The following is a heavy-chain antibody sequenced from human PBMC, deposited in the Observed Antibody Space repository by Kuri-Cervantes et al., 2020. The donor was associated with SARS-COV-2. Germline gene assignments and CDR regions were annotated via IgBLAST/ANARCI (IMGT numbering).Heavy chain of an antibody. CDR2: ISAYNGNT. CDR1: GYTFTSYG. D-gene: IGHD6-6*01. V-gene: IGHV1-18*01. J-gene: IGHJ4*02. CDR3: AVEYSSSSGHQGDDY. Sequence: ASVKVSCKASGYTFTSYGISWVRQAPGQGLEWMGWISAYNGNTNYAQKLQGRVTMTTDTSTSTAYMELRSLRSDDTAVYYCAVEYSSSSGHQGDDYWGQGTLVTVSS.